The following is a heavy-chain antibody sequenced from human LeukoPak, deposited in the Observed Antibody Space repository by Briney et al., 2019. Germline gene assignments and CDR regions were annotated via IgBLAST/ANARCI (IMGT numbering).Heavy chain of an antibody. V-gene: IGHV3-7*01. D-gene: IGHD3/OR15-3a*01. CDR2: IKQDGSEK. CDR1: GFTFSSYW. Sequence: GGSLRLSCAASGFTFSSYWMSWVRQAPGKGLEWVANIKQDGSEKYYVDSVKGRFTISRDNAKNSLYLQMNSLRAEDTAVYYCAKSDGLAHYYYYYGMDVWGQGTTVTVSS. CDR3: AKSDGLAHYYYYYGMDV. J-gene: IGHJ6*02.